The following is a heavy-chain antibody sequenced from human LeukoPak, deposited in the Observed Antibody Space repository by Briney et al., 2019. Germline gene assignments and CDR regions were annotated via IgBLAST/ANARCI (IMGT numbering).Heavy chain of an antibody. CDR2: FDPEDGET. V-gene: IGHV1-24*01. J-gene: IGHJ4*02. CDR1: GYTLTELS. D-gene: IGHD3-16*02. CDR3: ATRPERLGELSSFDY. Sequence: ASVTVSCKVSGYTLTELSMHWVRQAPGKGLEWMGGFDPEDGETIYAQKFQGRVTMTEDTSTDTAYMELSSLRSEDTAVYYCATRPERLGELSSFDYWGQGTLVTVSS.